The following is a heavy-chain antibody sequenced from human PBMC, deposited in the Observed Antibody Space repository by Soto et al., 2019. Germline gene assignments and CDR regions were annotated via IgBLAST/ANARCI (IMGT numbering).Heavy chain of an antibody. CDR2: ISAYNGNT. V-gene: IGHV1-18*01. CDR3: VRDRGSYAPGY. J-gene: IGHJ4*02. Sequence: QVQLVQSGAEVKKPGASVKVSCKASGYTFTSYGISWVRQAPGQGLEWMGWISAYNGNTNYAQKLQGRVTMTTDTATSTAYMAPRAHRSDDTAEYYSVRDRGSYAPGYWGQGTLVTVSS. CDR1: GYTFTSYG. D-gene: IGHD3-10*01.